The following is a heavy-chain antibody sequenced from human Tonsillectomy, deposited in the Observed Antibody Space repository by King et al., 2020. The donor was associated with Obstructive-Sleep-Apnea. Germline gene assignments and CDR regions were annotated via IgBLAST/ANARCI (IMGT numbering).Heavy chain of an antibody. V-gene: IGHV4-31*03. Sequence: VPLQESGPGLVKPSQTLSLTCSVSGGSISSGSYYWSWIRQHPGKGLEWIGYIFYSGSTYYNPSLKSRLTISVDLSQNQFSLNLNSVTAADTAVYYCARVMCSSSSCKYFYGLDVWGLGTTVTVSS. CDR3: ARVMCSSSSCKYFYGLDV. J-gene: IGHJ6*02. D-gene: IGHD2-2*01. CDR2: IFYSGST. CDR1: GGSISSGSYY.